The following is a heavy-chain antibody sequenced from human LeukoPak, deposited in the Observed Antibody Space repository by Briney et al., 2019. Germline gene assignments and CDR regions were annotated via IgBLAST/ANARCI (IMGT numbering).Heavy chain of an antibody. CDR3: ARVGPGRFLEFITFDY. Sequence: ASVKVSCKASGYTFTSYDINWVRQATGQGLEWMGWMNPNSGNTGYAQKFQGRVTMTRNTSISTAYMELSSLRSEDTAVYYCARVGPGRFLEFITFDYWGQGTLVTVSS. V-gene: IGHV1-8*01. J-gene: IGHJ4*02. CDR1: GYTFTSYD. CDR2: MNPNSGNT. D-gene: IGHD3-3*01.